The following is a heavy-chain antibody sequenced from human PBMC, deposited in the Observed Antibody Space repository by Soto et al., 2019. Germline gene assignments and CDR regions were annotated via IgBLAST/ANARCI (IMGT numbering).Heavy chain of an antibody. V-gene: IGHV4-59*01. CDR2: IYYSGST. D-gene: IGHD3-16*02. CDR1: GGSISSYY. Sequence: SETLSLTCTVSGGSISSYYWSWIRQPPGKGLEWIGYIYYSGSTNYNPSLKSRVTISVDTSKNQFSLKLSSVTAADTAVYYCARVAWEISEPPYFDYWGQGTLVTVSS. CDR3: ARVAWEISEPPYFDY. J-gene: IGHJ4*02.